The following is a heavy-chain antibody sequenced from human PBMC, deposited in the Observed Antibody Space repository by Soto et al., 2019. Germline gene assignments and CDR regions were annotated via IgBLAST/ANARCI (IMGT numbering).Heavy chain of an antibody. CDR3: AKDHRTTVTTRGVWYFDY. J-gene: IGHJ4*02. CDR1: GFTFSSYA. V-gene: IGHV3-30*18. Sequence: QVQLVESGGGVVQPGRSLTLSCAASGFTFSSYAMHWVRQAPGKGLEWVALISYDGINKYFVDSVKGRFTISRDNSKNMLYLQLTNLRAEDTALYYCAKDHRTTVTTRGVWYFDYWGQGTLVTVSS. D-gene: IGHD4-17*01. CDR2: ISYDGINK.